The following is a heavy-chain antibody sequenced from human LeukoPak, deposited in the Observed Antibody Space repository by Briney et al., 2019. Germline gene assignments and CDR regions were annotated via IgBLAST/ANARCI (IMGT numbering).Heavy chain of an antibody. V-gene: IGHV4-39*01. Sequence: SETQSLTCSFSGGAIRGGGYYWGWVRQPPGKGLEWIASLYSNGNTFYNPSLKSRVTISEESSKSQFSLKLRTVTAADTAVYFCWRAADHWGQGILVTVSS. CDR2: LYSNGNT. J-gene: IGHJ4*02. CDR1: GGAIRGGGYY. CDR3: WRAADH.